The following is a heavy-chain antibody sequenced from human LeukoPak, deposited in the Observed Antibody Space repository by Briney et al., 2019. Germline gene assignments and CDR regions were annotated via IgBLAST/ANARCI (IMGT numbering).Heavy chain of an antibody. CDR2: ISPGGGTT. D-gene: IGHD4-11*01. CDR1: GFTFSNEA. V-gene: IGHV3-23*01. Sequence: GGSLRLSCAVSGFTFSNEAMGWVRQLRGGGLEWVSTISPGGGTTYYAESMKGRFTISRDNSKSTLYLEMTSLRVEDTAVYYCTKVRSGSSNWALRVFDYWGQGVLVTVSS. CDR3: TKVRSGSSNWALRVFDY. J-gene: IGHJ4*02.